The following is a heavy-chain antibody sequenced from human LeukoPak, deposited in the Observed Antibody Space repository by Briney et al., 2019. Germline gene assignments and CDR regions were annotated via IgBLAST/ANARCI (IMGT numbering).Heavy chain of an antibody. CDR3: ARGLRITMVRAYYYYYMDV. D-gene: IGHD3-10*01. Sequence: ASVKVSCKASGGTFSSYTISWVRQAPGQGLEWMGRIIPILGIANYAQKFQGRVTMTGGTSTSTVYMELSSLRSEDTAVYYCARGLRITMVRAYYYYYMDVWGKGTTVTVSS. CDR1: GGTFSSYT. CDR2: IIPILGIA. J-gene: IGHJ6*03. V-gene: IGHV1-69*02.